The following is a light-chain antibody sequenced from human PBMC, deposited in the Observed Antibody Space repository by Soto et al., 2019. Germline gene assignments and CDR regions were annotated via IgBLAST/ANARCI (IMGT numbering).Light chain of an antibody. CDR1: QDIRND. V-gene: IGKV1-6*01. Sequence: IQVTQSPSSLSASVGDRVTISCRASQDIRNDLAWYQQEHGQAPHXLIFAAFNLQSGVPSRFSGGGSGTHCTITISSLKQDDGTTYYCLQSYNFSWTFGQGTKVDIK. CDR2: AAF. J-gene: IGKJ1*01. CDR3: LQSYNFSWT.